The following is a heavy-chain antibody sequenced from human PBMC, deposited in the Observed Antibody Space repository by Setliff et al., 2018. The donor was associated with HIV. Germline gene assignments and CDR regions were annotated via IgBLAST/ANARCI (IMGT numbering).Heavy chain of an antibody. CDR2: ISSGGSTI. CDR3: AGSMGYFVKAD. Sequence: PGGSLRLSCAASGFTFSDYYMSWIRQAPGKGLEWVSFISSGGSTIYYADSVKGRFTISRDNAKNTLSLQMNTLRPEDTAVYFCAGSMGYFVKADWGQGILVTVSS. CDR1: GFTFSDYY. D-gene: IGHD6-13*01. V-gene: IGHV3-11*04. J-gene: IGHJ4*02.